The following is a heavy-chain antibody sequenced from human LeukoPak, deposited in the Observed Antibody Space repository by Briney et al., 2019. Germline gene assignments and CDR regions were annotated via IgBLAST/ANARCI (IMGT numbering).Heavy chain of an antibody. CDR3: AKTLSRWYSRADFDY. CDR2: ISGSGGST. J-gene: IGHJ4*02. CDR1: GFTFSSYA. D-gene: IGHD6-13*01. Sequence: PGGSLRLSCAASGFTFSSYAMSWVRQAPGKGLEWVSAISGSGGSTYYADSVKGRFTISRDNSKNTLYLQMNSLRAEDTAVYYCAKTLSRWYSRADFDYWGQGTLVTVSS. V-gene: IGHV3-23*01.